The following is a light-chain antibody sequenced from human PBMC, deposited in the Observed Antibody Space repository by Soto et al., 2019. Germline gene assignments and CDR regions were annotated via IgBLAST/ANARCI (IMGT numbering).Light chain of an antibody. CDR1: SSNIGNNG. CDR2: YDD. Sequence: QSVLTQPPSVSEAPRQRVTISCSGSSSNIGNNGVNWYQQLPGKAPKLLIYYDDLLPSGVSDRFSGSKSGTSASLAISGLQSEDEADYYCAAWDDSLNGYVFGIGTKVTV. CDR3: AAWDDSLNGYV. J-gene: IGLJ1*01. V-gene: IGLV1-36*01.